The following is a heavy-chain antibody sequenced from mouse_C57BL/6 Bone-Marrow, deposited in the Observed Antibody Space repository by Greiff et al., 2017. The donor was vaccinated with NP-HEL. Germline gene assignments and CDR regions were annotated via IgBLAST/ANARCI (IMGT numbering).Heavy chain of an antibody. CDR1: GYTFTDYY. CDR2: IYPGSGNT. V-gene: IGHV1-76*01. CDR3: ARDHGVYLDY. J-gene: IGHJ2*01. Sequence: VQLQESGAELVRPGASVKLSCKASGYTFTDYYINWVKQRPGQGLEWIARIYPGSGNTYYNEKFKGKATLTAEKSSSTAYMQLSSLTSEDSAVYFCARDHGVYLDYWGQGTTLTVSS.